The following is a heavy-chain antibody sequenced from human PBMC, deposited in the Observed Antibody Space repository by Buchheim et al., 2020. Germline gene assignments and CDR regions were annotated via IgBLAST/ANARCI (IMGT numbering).Heavy chain of an antibody. J-gene: IGHJ5*02. Sequence: QVQLVESGGGVVQPGRSLRLSCAASGFTFSSYGMHWARPAPGKGLEWVAFIRYDGSNKYYADSVKGRFTISRDNSKNTLYLQMNSLRAEDTAVYYCAKGVSTDWFDPWGQGTL. V-gene: IGHV3-30*02. CDR2: IRYDGSNK. CDR1: GFTFSSYG. CDR3: AKGVSTDWFDP.